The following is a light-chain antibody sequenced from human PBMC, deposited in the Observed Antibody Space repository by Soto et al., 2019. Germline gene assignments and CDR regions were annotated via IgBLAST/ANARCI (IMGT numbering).Light chain of an antibody. Sequence: DIQMTQSPSTLSASVGDRVTITCRASQSISDWLAWYQQRPGKAPKFLIYRASRLESGVPSRFSGSGSGTEFTLTISSLQPDDFATYYCQQYNSWPLTFGGGTKVEIK. CDR3: QQYNSWPLT. CDR1: QSISDW. CDR2: RAS. V-gene: IGKV1-5*03. J-gene: IGKJ4*01.